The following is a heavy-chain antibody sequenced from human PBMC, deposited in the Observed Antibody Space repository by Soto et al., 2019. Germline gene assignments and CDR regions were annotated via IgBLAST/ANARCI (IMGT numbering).Heavy chain of an antibody. D-gene: IGHD4-4*01. CDR2: ISAYNGNT. Sequence: ASVKVSCKASGYTFTSYGISWVRQAPGQGLEWMGWISAYNGNTNYAQKLQGRVTMTPDTSPSTAYMELRSLRFDDTAVFYCARAVGPYSNPGYYFDYWGQGTLVTVS. J-gene: IGHJ4*02. V-gene: IGHV1-18*01. CDR3: ARAVGPYSNPGYYFDY. CDR1: GYTFTSYG.